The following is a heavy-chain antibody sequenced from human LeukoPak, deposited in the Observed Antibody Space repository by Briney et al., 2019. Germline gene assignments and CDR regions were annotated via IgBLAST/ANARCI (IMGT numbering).Heavy chain of an antibody. Sequence: SVKVSCKASGGTFSSYAISWVRQAPGQGLEWMGGIIPIFGTANYAQKFQGRVTITTDESTSTAYMELSSLRSEDTAVYYCARGEIYSSSSPNDAFDIWGQGTMVTVSS. CDR3: ARGEIYSSSSPNDAFDI. CDR2: IIPIFGTA. D-gene: IGHD6-6*01. J-gene: IGHJ3*02. CDR1: GGTFSSYA. V-gene: IGHV1-69*05.